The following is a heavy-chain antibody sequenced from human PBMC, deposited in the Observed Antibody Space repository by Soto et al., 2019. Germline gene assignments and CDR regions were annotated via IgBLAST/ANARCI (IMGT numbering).Heavy chain of an antibody. J-gene: IGHJ6*02. CDR3: AKAQFGSSTWYYYGMDV. CDR1: GGTFSSYA. CDR2: INPKSGGT. V-gene: IGHV1-2*02. D-gene: IGHD6-13*01. Sequence: ASVKVSCKASGGTFSSYAISWVRQAPGQGLEWMGWINPKSGGTNYAQKFQDRVTMARDTSINTAYMELSRLRSDDTAMYYCAKAQFGSSTWYYYGMDVWGQGTTVTVSS.